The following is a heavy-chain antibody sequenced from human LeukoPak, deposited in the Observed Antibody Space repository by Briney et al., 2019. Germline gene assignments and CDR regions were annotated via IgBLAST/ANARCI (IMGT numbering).Heavy chain of an antibody. D-gene: IGHD1-1*01. CDR2: ISSSSSYI. J-gene: IGHJ4*02. CDR3: ARHETGPYFDY. CDR1: GFTFSSYS. V-gene: IGHV3-21*04. Sequence: GGSLRLSCAASGFTFSSYSMNWVRQAPGKGLEWVSSISSSSSYIYYADSVKGRFTISRDNAKNSLYLQMNSLKASDTAIYYCARHETGPYFDYWGQGTLVTVSS.